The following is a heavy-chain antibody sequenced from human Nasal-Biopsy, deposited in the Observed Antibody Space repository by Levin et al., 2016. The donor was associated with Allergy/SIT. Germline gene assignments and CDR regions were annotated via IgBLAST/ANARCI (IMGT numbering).Heavy chain of an antibody. V-gene: IGHV1-46*01. D-gene: IGHD2-2*01. CDR3: AREVVSAAQGRQFDY. Sequence: ASVKVSCKASGYTFTNYYMHWVRQAPGQGLEWMGRINPSGNSTPYAQKFQGRVTMTTDTSTSTVYMELSSLRSEDTAVYYCAREVVSAAQGRQFDYWGQGAQVDRLL. CDR2: INPSGNST. CDR1: GYTFTNYY. J-gene: IGHJ4*02.